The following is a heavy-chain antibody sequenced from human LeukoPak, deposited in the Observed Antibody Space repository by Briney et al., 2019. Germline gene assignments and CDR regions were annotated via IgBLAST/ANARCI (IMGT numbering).Heavy chain of an antibody. Sequence: GRSLRLSCAASGFTFSSYGKHWVGQAPGKGREGVGVLLSYVSNTYYAPSLKSRFTISRDNSKNPLYLQMNSLRAEDTAVYYCAREPVVSVYYFDFWGQGTLVTVSS. D-gene: IGHD6-25*01. CDR3: AREPVVSVYYFDF. V-gene: IGHV3-33*01. CDR1: GFTFSSYG. CDR2: LLSYVSNT. J-gene: IGHJ4*02.